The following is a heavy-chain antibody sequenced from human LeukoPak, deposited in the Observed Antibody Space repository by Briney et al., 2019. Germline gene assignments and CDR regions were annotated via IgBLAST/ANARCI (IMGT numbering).Heavy chain of an antibody. Sequence: PGGSLRLSCAASGFIFTNYFMSWVRQAPGKGLEWVASIKHDGSEKYYVDSVRGRFTISRDNTMNSLYLQMSSLRAEDTAVYYCATDREWGTSGNYLYYFEYGAREPWSPTPQ. CDR2: IKHDGSEK. CDR1: GFIFTNYF. J-gene: IGHJ4*02. V-gene: IGHV3-7*01. D-gene: IGHD3-22*01. CDR3: ATDREWGTSGNYLYYFE.